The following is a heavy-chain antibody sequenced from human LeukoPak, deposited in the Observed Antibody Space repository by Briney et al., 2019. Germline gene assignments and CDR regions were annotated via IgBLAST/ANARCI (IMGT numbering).Heavy chain of an antibody. D-gene: IGHD3-22*01. J-gene: IGHJ3*02. CDR1: GGSISSYY. V-gene: IGHV4-59*12. CDR3: ARDYHYYDSSGSFDAFDI. Sequence: SETLSLTCTVSGGSISSYYWSWIRQPPGKGLVWIGYIYYSGSTNYNPSLKSRVTISVDTSKNQFSLKLSSVTAADTAVYYCARDYHYYDSSGSFDAFDIWGQGTMVTVSS. CDR2: IYYSGST.